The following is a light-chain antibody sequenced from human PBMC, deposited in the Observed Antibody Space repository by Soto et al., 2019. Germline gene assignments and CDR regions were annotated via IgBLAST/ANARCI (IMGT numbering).Light chain of an antibody. CDR1: SSDVGCYNY. Sequence: QSALTQPPSASGSPGQSVTISCTGTSSDVGCYNYVSWYQQHPGKAPKLMIYEVSKRPSGVPDRFSGSKSGNTASLTVSGLQAEDEADYYRSSYAGSNKVFGGGTKLTVL. CDR2: EVS. J-gene: IGLJ2*01. V-gene: IGLV2-8*01. CDR3: SSYAGSNKV.